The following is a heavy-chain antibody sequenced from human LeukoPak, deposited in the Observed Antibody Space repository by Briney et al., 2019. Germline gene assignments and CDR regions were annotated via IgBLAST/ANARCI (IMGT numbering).Heavy chain of an antibody. Sequence: SETLSLTCTVSGASFSRSTYYWGWIRQPPGKGLEWIGSIYYSGSTYYNPSLKMRVTMSVDTSKNQFSLKLSSVTAADTAVYYCARHAGGISATGTRPFDYWGQGTLVTVSS. J-gene: IGHJ4*02. CDR3: ARHAGGISATGTRPFDY. D-gene: IGHD6-13*01. CDR2: IYYSGST. V-gene: IGHV4-39*01. CDR1: GASFSRSTYY.